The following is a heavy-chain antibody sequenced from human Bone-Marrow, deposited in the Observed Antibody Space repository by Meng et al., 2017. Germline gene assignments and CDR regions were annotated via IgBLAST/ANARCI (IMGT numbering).Heavy chain of an antibody. D-gene: IGHD6-13*01. CDR1: GYTFTAYW. V-gene: IGHV1-2*06. CDR3: VRDEDISAAGKLFGDY. J-gene: IGHJ4*02. Sequence: VPLVSAGAVVENPGASVKFSCKPPGYTFTAYWLHGVRQAPGQGLGWMGRIDPGSGGTQYAQNFQGRVTMTRDTSISTTYMELSRLRSDDTAVYYCVRDEDISAAGKLFGDYWGQGTLVTVSS. CDR2: IDPGSGGT.